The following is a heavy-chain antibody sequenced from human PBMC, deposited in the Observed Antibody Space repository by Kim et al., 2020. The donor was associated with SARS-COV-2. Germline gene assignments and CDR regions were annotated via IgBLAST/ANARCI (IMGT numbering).Heavy chain of an antibody. CDR2: ISSSGSSI. Sequence: GGSLRLSCAASGFTFSDYYMNWIRQAPGKGLEWVSYISSSGSSIYYADSVKGRVTISRDNAKNSLYLQMNSLRAEDTAVYYCARGPDILTGYVPDVWGQGTTVTVSS. D-gene: IGHD3-9*01. J-gene: IGHJ6*02. CDR1: GFTFSDYY. CDR3: ARGPDILTGYVPDV. V-gene: IGHV3-11*01.